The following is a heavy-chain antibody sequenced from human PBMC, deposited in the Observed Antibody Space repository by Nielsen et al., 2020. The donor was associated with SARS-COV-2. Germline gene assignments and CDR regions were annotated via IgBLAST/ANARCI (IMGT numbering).Heavy chain of an antibody. Sequence: SETLSLTCTVSGGSISSSSYYWGWIRQPPGKGLEWIGSIYYSGSTYYNPSLKSRVTISVDTSKNQFSLKLSSVTAADTAVYYCARGKQWLVPYFDYWGQGTLVTVSS. CDR2: IYYSGST. V-gene: IGHV4-39*01. CDR3: ARGKQWLVPYFDY. J-gene: IGHJ4*02. CDR1: GGSISSSSYY. D-gene: IGHD6-19*01.